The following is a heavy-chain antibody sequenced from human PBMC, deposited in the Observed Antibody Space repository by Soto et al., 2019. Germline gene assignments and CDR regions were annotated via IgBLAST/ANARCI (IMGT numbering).Heavy chain of an antibody. Sequence: EVQLVQSGAEVKKPGESLKISCKGSGYSFTSYWIGWVRQMPGKGLEWMGIIYPGDSDTRYSPSFQGQVTISADRSISTAYLQWSSLKASDTAMYYCARGTPYYYGSGSYPWFDPWGQGTLVTVSS. J-gene: IGHJ5*02. CDR2: IYPGDSDT. V-gene: IGHV5-51*01. D-gene: IGHD3-10*01. CDR3: ARGTPYYYGSGSYPWFDP. CDR1: GYSFTSYW.